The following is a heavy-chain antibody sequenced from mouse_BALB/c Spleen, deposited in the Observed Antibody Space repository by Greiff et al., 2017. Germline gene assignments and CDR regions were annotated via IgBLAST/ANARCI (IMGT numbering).Heavy chain of an antibody. Sequence: QVQLQQSGAELVRPGTSVKVSCKASGYAFTNYLIEWVKQRPGQGLEWIGVINPGSGGTNYNEKFKGKATLTADKSSSTAYMQLSSLTSDDSAVYFCIYGSSYSYYFDYWGQGTTLTVSS. V-gene: IGHV1-54*01. J-gene: IGHJ2*01. D-gene: IGHD1-1*01. CDR3: IYGSSYSYYFDY. CDR2: INPGSGGT. CDR1: GYAFTNYL.